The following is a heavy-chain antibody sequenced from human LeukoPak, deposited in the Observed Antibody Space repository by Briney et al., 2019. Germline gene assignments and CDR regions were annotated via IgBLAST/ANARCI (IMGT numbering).Heavy chain of an antibody. J-gene: IGHJ5*02. Sequence: SETLSLTCTVSGGSISRSSYYWGWIRQPPGKGLEWIGSIYYSGSTYYNPSLKSRVTISVDTSKNQFSLKLSSVTAADTAVYYCARGCSSTSCSNHWFDPWGPGTLVTVSS. CDR3: ARGCSSTSCSNHWFDP. D-gene: IGHD2-2*01. CDR1: GGSISRSSYY. CDR2: IYYSGST. V-gene: IGHV4-39*07.